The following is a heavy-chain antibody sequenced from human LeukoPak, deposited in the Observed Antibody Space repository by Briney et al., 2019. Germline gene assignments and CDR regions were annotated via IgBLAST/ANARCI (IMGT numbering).Heavy chain of an antibody. CDR1: GYTFTGYY. CDR3: ARERVAIFGVAGAAFDY. Sequence: ASVKVSCKASGYTFTGYYMHWVRQAPGQGLEWMGWINPNSGGTNYAQKFQGRVTMTRDTSISTAYMELSRLRSDDTAVYYCARERVAIFGVAGAAFDYWGQGTLVTVPS. V-gene: IGHV1-2*02. D-gene: IGHD3-3*01. CDR2: INPNSGGT. J-gene: IGHJ4*02.